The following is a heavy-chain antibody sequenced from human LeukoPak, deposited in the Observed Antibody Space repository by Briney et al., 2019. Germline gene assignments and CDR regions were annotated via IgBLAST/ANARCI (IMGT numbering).Heavy chain of an antibody. V-gene: IGHV1-18*01. D-gene: IGHD2-21*02. CDR3: ARGGRYCGGDCYFA. CDR2: ISAYNGNT. CDR1: GYTFTSYG. Sequence: GASVKGSRKASGYTFTSYGISWVRQAPGQGLEWMGWISAYNGNTNYAQKLQGRVTMTTDTSTSTAYMELRSLRSDDTAVYYCARGGRYCGGDCYFAWGQGTLVTVSS. J-gene: IGHJ4*02.